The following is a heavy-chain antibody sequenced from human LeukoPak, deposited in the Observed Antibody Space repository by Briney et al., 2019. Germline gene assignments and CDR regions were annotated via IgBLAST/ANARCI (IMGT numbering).Heavy chain of an antibody. V-gene: IGHV3-23*01. D-gene: IGHD6-13*01. J-gene: IGHJ4*02. CDR3: ARHGSWSFDY. Sequence: GGSLRLSCAASGFTFSSHAMSWVRQAPGKGLEWVSAITSGSGSNVYYTDSLKGRFTISRDNSKNTLYLHMNSLRAEDTAVYYCARHGSWSFDYWGKGTLLTVSA. CDR1: GFTFSSHA. CDR2: ITSGSGSNV.